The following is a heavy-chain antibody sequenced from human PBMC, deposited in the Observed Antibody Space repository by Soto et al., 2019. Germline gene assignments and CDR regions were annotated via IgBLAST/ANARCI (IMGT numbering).Heavy chain of an antibody. CDR1: GFTFSNYA. J-gene: IGHJ4*02. V-gene: IGHV3-23*01. D-gene: IGHD5-12*01. Sequence: EVQLLESGGDLVQPGGSLRLSCAASGFTFSNYAMSWVRQAPGKGLEWVSLIRGGGGPTNYADSVTGRFTVSRDNSNNMLFLQMSSLRADDTAVYYCVKDFRVGYDWTHDWGQGTLVTVSS. CDR2: IRGGGGPT. CDR3: VKDFRVGYDWTHD.